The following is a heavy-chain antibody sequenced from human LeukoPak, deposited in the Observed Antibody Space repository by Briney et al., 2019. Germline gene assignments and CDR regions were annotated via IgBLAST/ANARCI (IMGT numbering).Heavy chain of an antibody. CDR2: INPSGGST. D-gene: IGHD2-8*02. J-gene: IGHJ4*02. CDR1: GYTFTSYY. V-gene: IGHV1-46*01. CDR3: AREESGGYFDY. Sequence: ASVKVSCKASGYTFTSYYMHWVRQGPGQGLEWMGIINPSGGSTSYAQKFRGRVTLTRDTSTTTVYMELSSLRSEDSAVYYCAREESGGYFDYWGQGTLVTVSS.